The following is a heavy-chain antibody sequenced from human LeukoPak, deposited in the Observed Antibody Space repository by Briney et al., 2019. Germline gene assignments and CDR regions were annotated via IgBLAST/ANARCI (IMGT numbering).Heavy chain of an antibody. Sequence: PGGSLRLSCAASGFTFSSYAMHWVRQAPGKGLEWVSSISTSSSYMYYADSVKGRFTISRDNAKNSLYLQMNSLRAEDTAVFYCARDWVGKFDYWGQGTLVTVSS. J-gene: IGHJ4*02. D-gene: IGHD7-27*01. V-gene: IGHV3-21*01. CDR3: ARDWVGKFDY. CDR2: ISTSSSYM. CDR1: GFTFSSYA.